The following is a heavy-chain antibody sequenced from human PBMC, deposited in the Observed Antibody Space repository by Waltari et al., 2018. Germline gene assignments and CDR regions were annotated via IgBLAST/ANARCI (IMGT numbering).Heavy chain of an antibody. D-gene: IGHD3-3*01. CDR3: ARGPRTYYDFWSGYFGNWFDP. CDR2: INQSGST. Sequence: QVQLQQWGAGLLKPSETLSLTCAVYGGSFSGYYWSWIRQPPGKGLEWIGEINQSGSTNSNPSLKGGVPISVDPSKNRFSLKLISVTAADTAVYYCARGPRTYYDFWSGYFGNWFDPWGQGTLVTVSS. J-gene: IGHJ5*02. CDR1: GGSFSGYY. V-gene: IGHV4-34*01.